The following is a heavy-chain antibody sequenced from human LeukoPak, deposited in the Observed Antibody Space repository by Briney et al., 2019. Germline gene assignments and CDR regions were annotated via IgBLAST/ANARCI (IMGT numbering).Heavy chain of an antibody. Sequence: GGSLRLSCVASGFTFSSYAMSWVRQAPGKGLEWVSAISDSRTSTYYAESVKGRFTISRDNSKNTLYLQMNSLRAEDTAVYYCAQFGPGMAVGDYWGQGTLVTVSS. J-gene: IGHJ4*02. CDR2: ISDSRTST. V-gene: IGHV3-23*01. CDR1: GFTFSSYA. D-gene: IGHD2-8*01. CDR3: AQFGPGMAVGDY.